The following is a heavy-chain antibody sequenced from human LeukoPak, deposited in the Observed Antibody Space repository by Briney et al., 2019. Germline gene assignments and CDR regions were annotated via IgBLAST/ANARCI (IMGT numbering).Heavy chain of an antibody. CDR2: ISYDGSNK. J-gene: IGHJ3*02. Sequence: SGGSLRLSCAASGFTFSNYWMHWVRQAPGKGLEWVAVISYDGSNKYYADSVKGRFTISRDNSKNTLYLQMNSLRAEDTAVYYCARALRGYSYGYDTFDIWGQGTMVTVSS. V-gene: IGHV3-30-3*01. CDR1: GFTFSNYW. D-gene: IGHD5-18*01. CDR3: ARALRGYSYGYDTFDI.